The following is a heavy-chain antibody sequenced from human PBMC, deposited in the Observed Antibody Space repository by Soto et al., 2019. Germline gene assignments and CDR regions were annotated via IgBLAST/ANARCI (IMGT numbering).Heavy chain of an antibody. J-gene: IGHJ4*02. CDR1: GGTFSSDA. V-gene: IGHV1-69*13. D-gene: IGHD3-22*01. Sequence: GSSVKVSFKASGGTFSSDAISLLVHAPVQLLEGMGGIIPIFGTANYAQKFQGRVTITADESTSTAYMGLSSLRSEDTAVYYCARGPGYYYDSSGYREQAYWGQGTLVTVSS. CDR3: ARGPGYYYDSSGYREQAY. CDR2: IIPIFGTA.